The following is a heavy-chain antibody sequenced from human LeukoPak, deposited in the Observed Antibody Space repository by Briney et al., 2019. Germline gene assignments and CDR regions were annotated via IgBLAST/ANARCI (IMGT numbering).Heavy chain of an antibody. CDR3: ARGQQQLAIFQH. CDR1: GFTVSSNY. J-gene: IGHJ1*01. Sequence: GGSLRLSCAASGFTVSSNYMSWVRQAPGKGLEWVSVIYSGGSTYYADSVKGRFTISRDNSKNTLYLQMNSLRAEDTAVYYCARGQQQLAIFQHWGQGTLVTVSS. D-gene: IGHD6-13*01. V-gene: IGHV3-66*01. CDR2: IYSGGST.